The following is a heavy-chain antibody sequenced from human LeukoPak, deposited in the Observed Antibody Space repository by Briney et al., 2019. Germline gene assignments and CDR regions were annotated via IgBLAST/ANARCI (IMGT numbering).Heavy chain of an antibody. J-gene: IGHJ3*02. D-gene: IGHD2/OR15-2a*01. V-gene: IGHV4-34*01. Sequence: SETLSLTCAVYGGSFSGYYWSWIRQPPGKGLEWIGEINHSGSTNYNPSLKSRVTISVDTSKNQFSLKLSSVTAADTAVYYCARDSIVRNAFDIWGQGTMVTVSS. CDR3: ARDSIVRNAFDI. CDR1: GGSFSGYY. CDR2: INHSGST.